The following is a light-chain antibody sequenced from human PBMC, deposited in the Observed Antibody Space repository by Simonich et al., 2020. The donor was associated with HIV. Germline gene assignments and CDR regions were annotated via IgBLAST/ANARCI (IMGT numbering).Light chain of an antibody. CDR3: QQSYSTPYT. V-gene: IGKV1-39*01. Sequence: DIQMTQSPSSLSASVGDRVTITCRLSQSISSYLNWYQPKPGKAPKLLIYSASSLQSGVPSRFSGSGSGTDFTLTSSSLQPEDFATYYCQQSYSTPYTFGQGTKLEIK. CDR2: SAS. CDR1: QSISSY. J-gene: IGKJ2*01.